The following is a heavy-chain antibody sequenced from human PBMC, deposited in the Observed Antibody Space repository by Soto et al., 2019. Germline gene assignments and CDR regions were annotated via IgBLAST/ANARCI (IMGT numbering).Heavy chain of an antibody. J-gene: IGHJ4*02. Sequence: QVQLQQSGAGLLKPSETLSLTCAVYGESFSGYIWTWIRQTPGKGLQWIGQINHSGSAYYNPSLXGRVTISVHTSXTXCXXELSAVTAADTAVYYCARGLITGSHYSGGWYYFDSWGQGTQVTVSS. CDR2: INHSGSA. V-gene: IGHV4-34*01. D-gene: IGHD6-19*01. CDR3: ARGLITGSHYSGGWYYFDS. CDR1: GESFSGYI.